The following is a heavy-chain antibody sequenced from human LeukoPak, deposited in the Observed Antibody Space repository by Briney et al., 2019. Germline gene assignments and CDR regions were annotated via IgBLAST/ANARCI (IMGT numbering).Heavy chain of an antibody. CDR2: ISSSSSTI. D-gene: IGHD3-3*01. J-gene: IGHJ6*02. CDR3: ARGGAYDFGTDYYYYYYGMDV. Sequence: GGSLRLSCAASGFTFSSYSMNWVRQAPGKGLEWVSYISSSSSTIYYADSVKGRFTISRDNAKNSLYLQMNSLRAEDTAVYYCARGGAYDFGTDYYYYYYGMDVWGQGTTVTVSS. V-gene: IGHV3-48*01. CDR1: GFTFSSYS.